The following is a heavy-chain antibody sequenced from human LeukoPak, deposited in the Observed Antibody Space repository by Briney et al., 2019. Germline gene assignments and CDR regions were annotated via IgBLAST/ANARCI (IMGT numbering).Heavy chain of an antibody. CDR2: INPSGGTT. V-gene: IGHV1-46*01. CDR3: ARDRITIFGVVITPYYYYGMDV. CDR1: GYPFTRFH. J-gene: IGHJ6*02. D-gene: IGHD3-3*01. Sequence: ASVKVSCKATGYPFTRFHIHWVRQAPGQGLEWMGIINPSGGTTTYAQKPQGRVTMTTDTSTSTAYMELRSLRSDDTAVYYCARDRITIFGVVITPYYYYGMDVWGQGTTVTVSS.